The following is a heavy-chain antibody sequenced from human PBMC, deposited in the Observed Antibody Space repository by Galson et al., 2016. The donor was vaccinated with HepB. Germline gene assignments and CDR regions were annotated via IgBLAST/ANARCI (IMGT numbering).Heavy chain of an antibody. J-gene: IGHJ4*02. CDR1: GFAFSGYS. V-gene: IGHV3-30-3*01. Sequence: SLRLSCATSGFAFSGYSMQWVRHVPDRGLEWLSLLSKDGNAKYYADSVQGRFTISGDNSKDTLYLYMSGLRPEDTAVYYCARGDYSSGEPGYWGQGTLVTVSS. CDR2: LSKDGNAK. CDR3: ARGDYSSGEPGY. D-gene: IGHD6-19*01.